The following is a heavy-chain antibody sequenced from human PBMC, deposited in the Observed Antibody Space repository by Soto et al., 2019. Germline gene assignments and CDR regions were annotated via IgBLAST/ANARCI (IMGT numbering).Heavy chain of an antibody. CDR1: GFTFSSYA. J-gene: IGHJ6*02. Sequence: PGGSLRLSCAASGFTFSSYAMSWVRQAPGRGLEWVSAISGSGGSTYYADSVKGRFTISRDNSKNTLYLQMNSLRAEDTAVYYCAKYSSKVGSGAGYYGMDVWGQGTTVTVSS. CDR3: AKYSSKVGSGAGYYGMDV. V-gene: IGHV3-23*01. D-gene: IGHD3-10*01. CDR2: ISGSGGST.